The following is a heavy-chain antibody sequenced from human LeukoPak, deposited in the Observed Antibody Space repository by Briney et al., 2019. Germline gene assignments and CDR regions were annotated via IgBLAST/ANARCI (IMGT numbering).Heavy chain of an antibody. Sequence: GGSLRLSCAASGFTFGNYAMHWVRQAPGKGLEWVALISYDGGNKYYADSVKGRFTISRDNSKNTLYLQMTSLRAEDTAIYYCARPKVLYYYMDVWGKGTTVTVSS. CDR3: ARPKVLYYYMDV. J-gene: IGHJ6*03. V-gene: IGHV3-30-3*01. CDR2: ISYDGGNK. D-gene: IGHD1-14*01. CDR1: GFTFGNYA.